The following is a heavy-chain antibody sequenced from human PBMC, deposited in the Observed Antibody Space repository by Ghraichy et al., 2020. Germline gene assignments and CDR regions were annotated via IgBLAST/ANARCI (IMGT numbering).Heavy chain of an antibody. CDR1: GFTFSHHG. CDR3: ARDLYPAGIVVVVAAI. J-gene: IGHJ4*02. Sequence: GGSLRLSCAASGFTFSHHGMHWVRQAPGKGLEWVAVISFDGSNEYYTDSVKGRFTISRDNAKNSLYLQMNSLRAEDTAVYYCARDLYPAGIVVVVAAIWGQGTLVTVS. D-gene: IGHD2-15*01. V-gene: IGHV3-30*03. CDR2: ISFDGSNE.